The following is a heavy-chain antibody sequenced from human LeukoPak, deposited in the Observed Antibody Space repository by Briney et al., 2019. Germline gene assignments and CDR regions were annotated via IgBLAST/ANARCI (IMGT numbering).Heavy chain of an antibody. Sequence: GGSLRLSCAASGFTFDDYAMHWVRQAPGKGLEWVSGISWNSGSIGYADSVKGRFTISRDNAKNSLYLQMNSLRAEDTAVYYCARDGGTAVAAFDYWGQGTLVTVSS. CDR1: GFTFDDYA. V-gene: IGHV3-9*01. CDR2: ISWNSGSI. J-gene: IGHJ4*02. D-gene: IGHD6-19*01. CDR3: ARDGGTAVAAFDY.